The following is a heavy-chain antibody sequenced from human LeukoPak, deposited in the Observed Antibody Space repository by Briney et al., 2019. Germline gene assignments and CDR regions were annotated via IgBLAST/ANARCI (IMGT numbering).Heavy chain of an antibody. J-gene: IGHJ6*02. D-gene: IGHD6-13*01. CDR3: ARDHVGSSWPPYYYYGMDV. V-gene: IGHV1-3*01. CDR2: INAGSGNT. CDR1: GYTFTSYA. Sequence: ASVKVSCKASGYTFTSYAMHWVRQAPGQRLEWMGWINAGSGNTKYSQKFQGRVTITRDTSASTAYMELSSLRSEDTAVYYCARDHVGSSWPPYYYYGMDVWGQGTTVTVSS.